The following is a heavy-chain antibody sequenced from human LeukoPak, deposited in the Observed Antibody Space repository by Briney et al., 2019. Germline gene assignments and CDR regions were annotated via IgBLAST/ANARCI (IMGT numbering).Heavy chain of an antibody. J-gene: IGHJ4*02. CDR2: MNPNSGNT. V-gene: IGHV1-8*01. D-gene: IGHD5-18*01. CDR1: GYTFTSYD. CDR3: ARAIRVDTAMDL. Sequence: ASVKVSCKASGYTFTSYDINWVRQATGQGLEWMGWMNPNSGNTGYAQKFQGRVTMTRNTSISSAYMELSSLRSDDTAVYYCARAIRVDTAMDLWGQGTLVTVSS.